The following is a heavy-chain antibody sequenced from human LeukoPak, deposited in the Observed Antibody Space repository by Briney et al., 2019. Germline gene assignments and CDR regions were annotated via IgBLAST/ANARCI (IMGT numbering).Heavy chain of an antibody. Sequence: GGSLRLACAALALSVIIARLNSVRQAPGKGLEWVASIGGTTDSIHYLDSLEGRFSISRDNDKNTLYLQMNSLSAEDTAVYFCARILYCGGDYYLDLWGQGTLVTVSP. CDR3: ARILYCGGDYYLDL. J-gene: IGHJ4*01. V-gene: IGHV3-21*06. CDR2: IGGTTDSI. D-gene: IGHD2-21*02. CDR1: ALSVIIAR.